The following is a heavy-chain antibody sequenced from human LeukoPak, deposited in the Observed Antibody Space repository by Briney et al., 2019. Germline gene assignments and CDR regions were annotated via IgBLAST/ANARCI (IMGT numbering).Heavy chain of an antibody. V-gene: IGHV3-21*01. D-gene: IGHD3-22*01. Sequence: GGSLRLSCAASGFTFSSYNMNWVRQAPGKGLEWVSSVSNSRSYIYYADSVKGRFTISRDNAKNSLYLQMNSLRAEDTAVYFCARDPNYFDTSGYYRSHYAFDIWGHGTMVTVSS. CDR1: GFTFSSYN. J-gene: IGHJ3*02. CDR3: ARDPNYFDTSGYYRSHYAFDI. CDR2: VSNSRSYI.